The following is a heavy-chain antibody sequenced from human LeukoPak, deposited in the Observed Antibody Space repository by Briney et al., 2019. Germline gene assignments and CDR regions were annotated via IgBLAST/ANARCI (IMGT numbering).Heavy chain of an antibody. CDR3: ARGRGYDYVWGSYRAKPIDY. D-gene: IGHD3-16*02. CDR1: GYTFTGYY. V-gene: IGHV1-2*02. Sequence: ASVKVSCKASGYTFTGYYMHWVRQAPGQGLEWMGWINPNSGGTNYAQKFQGRVTMTRDTSTSTVYMELSSLRSEDTAVYYCARGRGYDYVWGSYRAKPIDYWGQGTLVTVSS. CDR2: INPNSGGT. J-gene: IGHJ4*02.